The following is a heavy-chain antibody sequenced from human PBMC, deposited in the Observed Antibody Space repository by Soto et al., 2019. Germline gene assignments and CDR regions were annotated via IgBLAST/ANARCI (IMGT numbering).Heavy chain of an antibody. CDR1: GFTFSSYG. CDR2: ISYDGSNK. V-gene: IGHV3-30*18. Sequence: LRLSCAASGFTFSSYGMHWVRQAPGKGLEWVAVISYDGSNKYYADSVKGRFTISRDNSKNTLYLQMNSLRAEDTAVYYCAKDRYCSGGSCYLWYYYGMDVWGQGTTVTVSS. D-gene: IGHD2-15*01. CDR3: AKDRYCSGGSCYLWYYYGMDV. J-gene: IGHJ6*02.